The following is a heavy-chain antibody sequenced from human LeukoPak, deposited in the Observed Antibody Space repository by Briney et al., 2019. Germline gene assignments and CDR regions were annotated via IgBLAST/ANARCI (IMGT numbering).Heavy chain of an antibody. CDR2: ISAYNGNT. D-gene: IGHD3-22*01. J-gene: IGHJ4*02. Sequence: GASVKVSCKASGYTFTSYGISWVRQAPGQGLEWMGWISAYNGNTNYAHKLQGRVTMTTDTSTSTAYMELRSLRSDDTAVYYCASTPPGYYDSSGYYHFDYWGQGTLVTVSS. CDR1: GYTFTSYG. CDR3: ASTPPGYYDSSGYYHFDY. V-gene: IGHV1-18*01.